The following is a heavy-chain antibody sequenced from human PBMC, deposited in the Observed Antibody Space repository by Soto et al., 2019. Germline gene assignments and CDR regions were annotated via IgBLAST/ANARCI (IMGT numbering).Heavy chain of an antibody. Sequence: LSLTCTVSGVSVINHNYYWTWIRQPPGKGPEWVGYIHYSGSTNHNPSLKSRVTMSVGTAKNQFSLELTSVTAADTAVYYCASYTSGRSGPALDVWGQGTTVTVSS. J-gene: IGHJ6*02. CDR3: ASYTSGRSGPALDV. CDR2: IHYSGST. CDR1: GVSVINHNYY. V-gene: IGHV4-61*01. D-gene: IGHD3-10*01.